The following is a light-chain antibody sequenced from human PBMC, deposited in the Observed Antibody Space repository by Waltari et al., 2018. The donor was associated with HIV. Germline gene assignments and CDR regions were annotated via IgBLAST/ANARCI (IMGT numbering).Light chain of an antibody. Sequence: AVVTQEPSLTVSPGGTVTLTCGSSTGAVTSGHYPNWFQQKPGQAPRTLIFDTNNKHSWTPARCSGSLLGGKASLTLSGAQPEDEAEYYCLLSYSGARVFGGGTKLTVL. CDR3: LLSYSGARV. CDR2: DTN. J-gene: IGLJ2*01. V-gene: IGLV7-46*01. CDR1: TGAVTSGHY.